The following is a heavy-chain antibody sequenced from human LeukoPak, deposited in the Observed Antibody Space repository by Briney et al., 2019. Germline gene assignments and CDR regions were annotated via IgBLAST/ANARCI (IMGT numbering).Heavy chain of an antibody. J-gene: IGHJ5*02. V-gene: IGHV1-8*01. CDR2: MNPNSGNT. CDR1: GYTFTSYD. Sequence: GASVKVSCKASGYTFTSYDINWVRQATGQGLEWMGWMNPNSGNTGYAQKFQGRVTMTRNTSISTAYMELSRLRSDDTAVYYCARGVAAAGGYWFDPWGQGTLVTVSS. D-gene: IGHD6-13*01. CDR3: ARGVAAAGGYWFDP.